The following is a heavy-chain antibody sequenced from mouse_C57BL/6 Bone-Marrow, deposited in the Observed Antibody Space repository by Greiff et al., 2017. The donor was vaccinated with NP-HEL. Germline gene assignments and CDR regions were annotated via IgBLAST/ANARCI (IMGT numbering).Heavy chain of an antibody. CDR3: ATRLVWYFDV. CDR2: IYPGDGDT. CDR1: GYAFSSYW. V-gene: IGHV1-80*01. Sequence: QVQLQQSGAELVKPGASVKISCKASGYAFSSYWMNWVKQRPGKGLEWIGQIYPGDGDTNYHGKFKGKATLTADKSSSTAYMQRSSLSSEDSAVYFCATRLVWYFDVWGTGTTVTVSS. J-gene: IGHJ1*03.